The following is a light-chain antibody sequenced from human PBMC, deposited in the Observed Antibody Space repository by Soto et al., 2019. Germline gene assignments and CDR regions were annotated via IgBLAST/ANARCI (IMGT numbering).Light chain of an antibody. J-gene: IGKJ5*01. CDR2: GAS. V-gene: IGKV3-15*01. CDR3: QQYNNWPIT. Sequence: IVLRQSPAALSVSPGERATLSCRASQSVSNNYLAWYQQKPGQAPRLLIYGASTRATGIAARFSGSGSGTEFTLTISSLQSEDFAVYYCQQYNNWPITFGQGTRLEIK. CDR1: QSVSNN.